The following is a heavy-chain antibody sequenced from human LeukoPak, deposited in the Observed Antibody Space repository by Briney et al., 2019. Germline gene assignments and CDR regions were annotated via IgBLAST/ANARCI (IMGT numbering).Heavy chain of an antibody. J-gene: IGHJ6*03. D-gene: IGHD6-6*01. CDR3: ARTGRIAARPDYYYYMDV. Sequence: GASVKVSSKASGYTFTGYYMHWVRQAPGQGLEWMGWINPNSGGTNYAQKFQGRVTMTRDTSISTAYMELSRLRSDDTAVYYCARTGRIAARPDYYYYMDVWGKGTTVTVSS. CDR1: GYTFTGYY. V-gene: IGHV1-2*02. CDR2: INPNSGGT.